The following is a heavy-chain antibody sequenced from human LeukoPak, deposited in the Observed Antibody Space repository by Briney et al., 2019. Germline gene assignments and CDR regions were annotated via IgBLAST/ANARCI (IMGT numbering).Heavy chain of an antibody. CDR1: GYTFTSYD. D-gene: IGHD3-22*01. V-gene: IGHV1-8*01. Sequence: ASVKVSCKASGYTFTSYDINWVRQATGQGLEWMGWMNLNSGNTGYAQKFQGRVTMTRNTSISTAYMELRSLRSDDTAVYYCARERGTYYYDSSGYYSGPGYYYGMDVWGQGTTVTVSS. CDR2: MNLNSGNT. J-gene: IGHJ6*02. CDR3: ARERGTYYYDSSGYYSGPGYYYGMDV.